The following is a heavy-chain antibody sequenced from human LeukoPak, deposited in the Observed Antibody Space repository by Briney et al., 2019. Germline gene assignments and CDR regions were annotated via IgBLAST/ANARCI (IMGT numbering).Heavy chain of an antibody. J-gene: IGHJ5*02. CDR2: ISGDGDNT. Sequence: PGGSLRLSCVASGFTLDDSALHWVRQAPGKGLEWISLISGDGDNTYYADSVKGRFTISRDTSTNSLYLQMSSLRAEDTAFHYCAKGVRSGTYYNCFDPWGQGTLVTVSS. D-gene: IGHD1-26*01. V-gene: IGHV3-43*02. CDR1: GFTLDDSA. CDR3: AKGVRSGTYYNCFDP.